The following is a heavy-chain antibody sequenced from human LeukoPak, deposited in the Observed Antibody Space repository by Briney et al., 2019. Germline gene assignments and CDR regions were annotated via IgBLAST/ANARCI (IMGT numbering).Heavy chain of an antibody. CDR2: INPSGGST. Sequence: ASVKVSCKASGYTFTSYYIHWVRQAPGQGLEWMGIINPSGGSTSYTQKFQGRVTMTRDTSTSTVYMELSSLRSEDTAVYYCASISGSYSLAFDYWGQGTLSPSPQ. CDR3: ASISGSYSLAFDY. CDR1: GYTFTSYY. V-gene: IGHV1-46*01. J-gene: IGHJ4*02. D-gene: IGHD1-26*01.